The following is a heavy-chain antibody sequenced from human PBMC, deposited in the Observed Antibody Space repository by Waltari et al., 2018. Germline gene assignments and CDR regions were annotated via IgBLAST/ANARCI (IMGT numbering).Heavy chain of an antibody. CDR1: GGSISSYY. Sequence: QLQLQESGPGLVKPSETLSLTCTVSGGSISSYYWSWIRQSPGKGLEWIGYISYSGSTTYPPSLKSRVTISVDTSKNEVSLKVTYVTPVDTAIYYCARGGSTSESFDVWGQGTMVTVSS. CDR3: ARGGSTSESFDV. V-gene: IGHV4-59*01. J-gene: IGHJ3*01. D-gene: IGHD3-10*01. CDR2: ISYSGST.